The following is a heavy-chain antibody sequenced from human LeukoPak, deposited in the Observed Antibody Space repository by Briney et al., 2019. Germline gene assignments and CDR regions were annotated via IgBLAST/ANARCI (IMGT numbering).Heavy chain of an antibody. V-gene: IGHV3-23*01. CDR2: ISGSGGST. CDR3: AKEVDTAMETGALDP. Sequence: GGSLRLSCAVSGFTFSSCAMSWVRQAPGKGLEWVSAISGSGGSTYYADSVKGRFTISRDNSKNTLYLQMNSLRAEDTAVYYCAKEVDTAMETGALDPWGQGTLVTVSS. CDR1: GFTFSSCA. J-gene: IGHJ5*02. D-gene: IGHD5-18*01.